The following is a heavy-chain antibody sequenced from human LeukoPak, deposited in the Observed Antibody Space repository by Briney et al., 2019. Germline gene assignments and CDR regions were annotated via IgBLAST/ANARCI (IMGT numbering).Heavy chain of an antibody. CDR3: ARDHRWGFDY. Sequence: GGSLRLSCAASGFTFSSYSMNWVRQAPGKGLEWVSSISSSSSYIYYADSVKGRFTISTDNAENSLYLQMNSLRTEDTAVYYCARDHRWGFDYWGQGTLVTVSS. V-gene: IGHV3-21*01. CDR2: ISSSSSYI. CDR1: GFTFSSYS. D-gene: IGHD7-27*01. J-gene: IGHJ4*02.